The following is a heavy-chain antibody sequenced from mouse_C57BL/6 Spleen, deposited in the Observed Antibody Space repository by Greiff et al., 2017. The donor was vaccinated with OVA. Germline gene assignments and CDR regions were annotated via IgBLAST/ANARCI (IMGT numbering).Heavy chain of an antibody. CDR2: IDPSDSET. CDR3: ARRGYSTYFDY. D-gene: IGHD2-5*01. J-gene: IGHJ2*01. V-gene: IGHV1-52*01. Sequence: QVQLQQPGAELVRPGSSVKLSCKASGYTFTSYWMHWVKQRPIQGLEWIGNIDPSDSETHYNQKFKDKATLTVSKSSSTAYMQLSSLTSEDSAVYYCARRGYSTYFDYWGQGTTLTVSS. CDR1: GYTFTSYW.